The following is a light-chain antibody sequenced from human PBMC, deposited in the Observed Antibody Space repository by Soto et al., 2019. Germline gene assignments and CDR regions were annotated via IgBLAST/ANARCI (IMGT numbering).Light chain of an antibody. J-gene: IGLJ1*01. Sequence: QSVLTQPASVSGSPGQSIAISCTGSSSDIGIYKYVSWYQQHPGKVPKLIIYEVTNRPSGVSNRFSGSKSGNTASLTISGRQAEDEADYYCSSYTTSSTRVFGPGTKLTVL. CDR1: SSDIGIYKY. CDR2: EVT. CDR3: SSYTTSSTRV. V-gene: IGLV2-14*01.